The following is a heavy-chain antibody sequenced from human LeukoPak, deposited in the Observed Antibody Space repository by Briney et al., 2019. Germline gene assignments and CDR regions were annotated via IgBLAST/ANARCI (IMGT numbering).Heavy chain of an antibody. V-gene: IGHV3-53*01. CDR1: GSTVSSNY. CDR3: AKSGGQNYYDSSGHNRGGFDY. CDR2: IYSGGNT. D-gene: IGHD3-22*01. Sequence: GGSLRLSCAASGSTVSSNYMTWVRQAPGKGLEWVSVIYSGGNTYYTDSVKGRFTISRDNSKSTLYLQMNSLRAEDTAVYYCAKSGGQNYYDSSGHNRGGFDYWGQGTLVTVSS. J-gene: IGHJ4*02.